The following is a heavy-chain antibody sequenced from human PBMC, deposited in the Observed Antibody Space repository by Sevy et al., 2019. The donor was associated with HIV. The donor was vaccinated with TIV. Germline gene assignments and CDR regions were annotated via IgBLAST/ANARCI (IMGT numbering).Heavy chain of an antibody. CDR3: ARLVNTMVGYYSLDV. V-gene: IGHV4-39*01. D-gene: IGHD3-10*01. J-gene: IGHJ6*02. CDR2: IYYSGST. CDR1: GDSIRRSSFY. Sequence: SETLSLTCTVSGDSIRRSSFYWAWISQPPGKGLEWIGSIYYSGSTHYNPSPKSRVTISVDTSKNQFSLKLTSETAADTAVYYCARLVNTMVGYYSLDVWGQGTTVTVSS.